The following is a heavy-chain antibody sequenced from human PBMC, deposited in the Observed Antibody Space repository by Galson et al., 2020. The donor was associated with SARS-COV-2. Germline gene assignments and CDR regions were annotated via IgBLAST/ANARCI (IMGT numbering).Heavy chain of an antibody. CDR1: GGTFSSYA. Sequence: SVKVSCKASGGTFSSYAISWVRQAPGQGLEWIGGIIPIFGTANYAQKFQGRVTNTADESTSPTYMKLSSLRSEDTTVYNRATVRYYDSSGYYADYWGQGTLVTVSS. D-gene: IGHD3-22*01. CDR2: IIPIFGTA. V-gene: IGHV1-69*13. CDR3: ATVRYYDSSGYYADY. J-gene: IGHJ4*02.